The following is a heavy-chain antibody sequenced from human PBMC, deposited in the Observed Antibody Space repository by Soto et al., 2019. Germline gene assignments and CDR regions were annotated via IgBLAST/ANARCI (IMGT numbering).Heavy chain of an antibody. Sequence: QVQLVESGGGVVQPGRSLRISCAASEFTFSSYAIHWVRQAPGKGLEWVAVISYDGRNKYYADSVKGRFTISRDNSKNXLDLQMNSLRAEDTAVYSCARGVVAASYYYYGMDVWGQGTTVTVSS. J-gene: IGHJ6*02. V-gene: IGHV3-30*04. D-gene: IGHD2-15*01. CDR2: ISYDGRNK. CDR1: EFTFSSYA. CDR3: ARGVVAASYYYYGMDV.